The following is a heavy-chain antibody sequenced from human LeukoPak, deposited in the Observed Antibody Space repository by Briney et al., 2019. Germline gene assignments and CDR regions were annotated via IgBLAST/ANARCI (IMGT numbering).Heavy chain of an antibody. V-gene: IGHV3-20*04. CDR3: ARDVRRRQYCCGDCYWDY. J-gene: IGHJ4*02. CDR1: GFTFDDYG. Sequence: GGXLRLSCAASGFTFDDYGMRWVGQARGKGLEWVAGINWNGGSTVYAESVKGGLTISREKAKKSLYMQMNSLRAEDTALYYCARDVRRRQYCCGDCYWDYWGQGTLVTVSS. CDR2: INWNGGST. D-gene: IGHD2-21*02.